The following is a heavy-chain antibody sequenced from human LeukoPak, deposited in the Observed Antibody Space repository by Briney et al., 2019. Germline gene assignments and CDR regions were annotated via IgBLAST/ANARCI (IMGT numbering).Heavy chain of an antibody. D-gene: IGHD3-22*01. J-gene: IGHJ1*01. V-gene: IGHV3-48*03. CDR3: ATSRGYFFRWIQH. CDR2: IASSGSTI. CDR1: GFTFSNYE. Sequence: PGGSLRLSCSASGFTFSNYEMNWVRQAPGKGLEWVSYIASSGSTIYYADSVKGRFTISRDNAKSSLYLQMNSLRADDTAVYYCATSRGYFFRWIQHWGQGTLVTVSS.